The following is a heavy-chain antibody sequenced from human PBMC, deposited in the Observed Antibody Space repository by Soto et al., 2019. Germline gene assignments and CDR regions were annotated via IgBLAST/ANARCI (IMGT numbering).Heavy chain of an antibody. V-gene: IGHV4-34*01. CDR3: ARGVYFSSSSPGYFDY. CDR1: GGSFSGYY. J-gene: IGHJ4*02. D-gene: IGHD6-6*01. CDR2: INHSGST. Sequence: QVQLQQWGAGLLKPSETLSLTCAVYGGSFSGYYWSWIRQPPGKGLEWIGEINHSGSTNYNPSLKSRVTISVDPSKNPFSLKLSSVTAADTAVYYCARGVYFSSSSPGYFDYWGQGTLVTVSS.